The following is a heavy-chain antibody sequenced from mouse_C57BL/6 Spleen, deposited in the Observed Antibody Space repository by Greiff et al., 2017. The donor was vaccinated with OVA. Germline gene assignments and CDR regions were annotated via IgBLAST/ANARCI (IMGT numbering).Heavy chain of an antibody. CDR1: GYTFTDYY. D-gene: IGHD2-5*01. Sequence: VQLQQSGPELVKPGASVKISCKASGYTFTDYYMNWVKQSHGKSLEWIGDINPNNGGTSYNQKFKGKATLTVDKSSSTAYMELRSLTSEDSAVYYCARALYSNYSYYYAMDYWGQGTSVTVSS. V-gene: IGHV1-26*01. CDR2: INPNNGGT. CDR3: ARALYSNYSYYYAMDY. J-gene: IGHJ4*01.